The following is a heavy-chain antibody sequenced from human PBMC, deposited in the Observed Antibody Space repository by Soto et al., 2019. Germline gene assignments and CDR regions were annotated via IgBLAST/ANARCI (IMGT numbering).Heavy chain of an antibody. V-gene: IGHV3-48*02. CDR3: ARDLKPIFGVVIIRRGFGMDV. Sequence: PGGSLRLACAASGFSFSDYSMNWVRQAPGKGLEWVAFIDLSGSITYYTDSVKGRFTLSRDNAKNSLYLQMNSLRDEDTAVYYCARDLKPIFGVVIIRRGFGMDVWGQRTTVTGSS. J-gene: IGHJ6*02. CDR2: IDLSGSIT. D-gene: IGHD3-3*01. CDR1: GFSFSDYS.